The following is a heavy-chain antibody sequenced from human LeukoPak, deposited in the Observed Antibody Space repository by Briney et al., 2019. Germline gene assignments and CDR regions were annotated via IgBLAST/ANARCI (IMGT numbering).Heavy chain of an antibody. CDR1: GFTFGDYS. V-gene: IGHV3-11*04. D-gene: IGHD1-26*01. Sequence: GGSLRLSCAASGFTFGDYSMTWIRQAPGKGLEWVSYISGSGSTIYYADSVKGRFTISRDNAKNSLYLQMNSLRAEDTAVYYCARDLLGWELHYFDYWGQGTLVTVSS. CDR2: ISGSGSTI. J-gene: IGHJ4*02. CDR3: ARDLLGWELHYFDY.